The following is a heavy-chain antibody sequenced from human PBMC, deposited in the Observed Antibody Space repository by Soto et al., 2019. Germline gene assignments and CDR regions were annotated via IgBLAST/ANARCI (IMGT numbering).Heavy chain of an antibody. Sequence: SETLSLTCTVSGGSISSYYWSWIRQPPGKGLEWIGYIYYSGSTNYNPSLKSRVTLSVDTSKNQFSLKLSSVTAAATAVYYCARTDFWSGFDYWGQGTLVTVSS. J-gene: IGHJ4*02. CDR1: GGSISSYY. D-gene: IGHD3-3*01. CDR3: ARTDFWSGFDY. CDR2: IYYSGST. V-gene: IGHV4-59*01.